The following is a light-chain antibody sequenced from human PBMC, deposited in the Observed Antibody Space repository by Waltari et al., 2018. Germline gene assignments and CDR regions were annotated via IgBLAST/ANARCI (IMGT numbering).Light chain of an antibody. CDR2: GAF. Sequence: DIQLTQSQSSLSASVGDRITITCRASETISKSLNWYQQKPGKAPKLLIYGAFALHSGVSSRFSGSGSGTDFTLTITSLQPEDFGTFYCHQTYKTPQTFGQGTNV. J-gene: IGKJ1*01. V-gene: IGKV1-39*01. CDR3: HQTYKTPQT. CDR1: ETISKS.